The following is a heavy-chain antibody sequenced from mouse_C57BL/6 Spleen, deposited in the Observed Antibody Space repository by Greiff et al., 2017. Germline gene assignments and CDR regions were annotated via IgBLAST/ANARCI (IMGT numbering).Heavy chain of an antibody. CDR3: ARDLTTVLPMGY. CDR1: GYTFTSYW. D-gene: IGHD1-1*01. V-gene: IGHV1-55*01. CDR2: IYPGSGST. J-gene: IGHJ2*01. Sequence: QVQLQQPGAELVKPGASVKMSCKASGYTFTSYWITWVKQRPGQGLEWIGDIYPGSGSTNYNEKFKSKATLTVDTSSSPAYMQLSSLTSEDSAVYYGARDLTTVLPMGYWGKGTTVTVSS.